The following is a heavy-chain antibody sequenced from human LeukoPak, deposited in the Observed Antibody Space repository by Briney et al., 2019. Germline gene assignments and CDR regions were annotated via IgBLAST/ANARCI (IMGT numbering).Heavy chain of an antibody. Sequence: SEALSLTCTVSGGSISSGGYYWSWIRQHPGKGLEWIGYIYYSGSTYYNPSLKGRVTISVDTSKNQFSLKLSSVTAADTAVYYCARDPGYGSGSYNWFDPWGQGTLVTVSS. D-gene: IGHD1-26*01. V-gene: IGHV4-31*03. CDR2: IYYSGST. J-gene: IGHJ5*02. CDR3: ARDPGYGSGSYNWFDP. CDR1: GGSISSGGYY.